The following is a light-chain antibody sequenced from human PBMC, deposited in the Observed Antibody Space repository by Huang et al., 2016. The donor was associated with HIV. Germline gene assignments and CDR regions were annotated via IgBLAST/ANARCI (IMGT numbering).Light chain of an antibody. CDR1: QDISTY. CDR2: AAS. CDR3: QQYDNLPWT. J-gene: IGKJ1*01. Sequence: DIQMTQSPSSLSASVGDRVTITCQASQDISTYLNWYHQKPGNAPKVLIYAASNLETGVPSRLSGSGSGTDFTFTISSLQPGDIATYYCQQYDNLPWTFGQGTKVEIK. V-gene: IGKV1-33*01.